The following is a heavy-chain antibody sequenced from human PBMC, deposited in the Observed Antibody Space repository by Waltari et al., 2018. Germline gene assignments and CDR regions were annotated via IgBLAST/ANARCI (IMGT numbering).Heavy chain of an antibody. CDR3: ARNRSGSYFDS. V-gene: IGHV4-39*01. Sequence: QLQMQESGPGLVKPSETLSLTCTVSGASISSGGYYWGWIRQSPGKELEWIGSMYNSVSTHYNPSLKSRVTISVDTSRNQFSLSLNSVTVADTAVYYCARNRSGSYFDSCGRGTLVTVSS. CDR2: MYNSVST. CDR1: GASISSGGYY. J-gene: IGHJ4*02. D-gene: IGHD5-12*01.